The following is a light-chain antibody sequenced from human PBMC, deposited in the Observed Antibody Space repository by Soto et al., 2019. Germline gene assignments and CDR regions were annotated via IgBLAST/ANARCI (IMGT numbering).Light chain of an antibody. J-gene: IGLJ2*01. CDR1: SSDVGGYNY. CDR3: SSYTSSSTLDVV. V-gene: IGLV2-14*01. Sequence: QSVLTQPASGTGSPGQSITISCTGTSSDVGGYNYVSWYQQHPGKAPKLMIYDVSNRPSGVSNRFSGSKSGNTASLTISGLQAEDEADYYCSSYTSSSTLDVVFGGGTK. CDR2: DVS.